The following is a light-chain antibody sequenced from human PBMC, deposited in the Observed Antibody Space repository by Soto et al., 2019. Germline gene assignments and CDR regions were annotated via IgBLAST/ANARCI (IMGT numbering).Light chain of an antibody. V-gene: IGKV3-11*01. CDR3: QQRYNWPPIT. J-gene: IGKJ5*01. Sequence: EIVLTQSPATLSLSPGERATLSCRASQSVSSYLAWYQQKPGQAPRLLIYETSSRTTGTPGRFSGLEPEDFALYYCQQRYNWPPITFGQGTRLEIK. CDR1: QSVSSY. CDR2: ETS.